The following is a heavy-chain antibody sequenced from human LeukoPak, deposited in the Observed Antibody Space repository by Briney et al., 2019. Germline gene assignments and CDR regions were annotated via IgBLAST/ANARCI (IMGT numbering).Heavy chain of an antibody. V-gene: IGHV3-74*01. CDR3: ARDPRYYYDSSGSEIDAFDI. J-gene: IGHJ3*02. CDR2: INTDGSST. Sequence: PGGSLRLSCAASGFTFSSYWMHWVRQAPGKGLVWVSRINTDGSSTSYADSVKGRFTISRDNAKNTLYLQMNSLRAEDTAVYYCARDPRYYYDSSGSEIDAFDIWGQGTMVTVSS. D-gene: IGHD3-22*01. CDR1: GFTFSSYW.